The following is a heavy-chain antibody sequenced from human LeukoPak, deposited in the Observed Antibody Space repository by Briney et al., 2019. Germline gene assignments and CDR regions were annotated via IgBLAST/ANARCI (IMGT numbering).Heavy chain of an antibody. CDR2: ISWNSGSI. J-gene: IGHJ3*02. CDR1: GFTFDDYA. V-gene: IGHV3-9*01. Sequence: PGRSLRLSCAASGFTFDDYAMHWVRQAPGKGLEWVSGISWNSGSIGYADSVKGRFTISRDNAKNSLYLQMNSLRAEDTAVYYCASLYDILTGKDAFDIWGQGTMVTVSS. D-gene: IGHD3-9*01. CDR3: ASLYDILTGKDAFDI.